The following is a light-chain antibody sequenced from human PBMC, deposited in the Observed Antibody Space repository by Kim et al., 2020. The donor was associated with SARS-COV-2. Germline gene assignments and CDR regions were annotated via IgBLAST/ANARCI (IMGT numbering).Light chain of an antibody. J-gene: IGLJ1*01. CDR1: SSNIGAGYD. CDR3: QSYDSSRSGRYV. Sequence: QSVLTPPPSVSGAPGQRVTISCTGSSSNIGAGYDVHWYQQLPGTAPKLLIYGNSNRPSGVPDRFSGSKSGTSASLAITGLQAEDEADYYCQSYDSSRSGRYVFGTGTKVSVL. CDR2: GNS. V-gene: IGLV1-40*01.